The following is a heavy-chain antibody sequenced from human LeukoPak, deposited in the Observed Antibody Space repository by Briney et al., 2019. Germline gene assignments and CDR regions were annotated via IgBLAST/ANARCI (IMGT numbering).Heavy chain of an antibody. J-gene: IGHJ5*02. CDR3: ARESSSSWYPNCFDP. D-gene: IGHD6-13*01. CDR2: ISAYNGNT. CDR1: GYTFTSYG. Sequence: ASVKVSCNASGYTFTSYGISWVRQAPGQGLEWMGWISAYNGNTNYAQKLQGRVTMTTDTSTSTAYMELRSLRSDDTAVYYCARESSSSWYPNCFDPWGQGTLVTVSS. V-gene: IGHV1-18*01.